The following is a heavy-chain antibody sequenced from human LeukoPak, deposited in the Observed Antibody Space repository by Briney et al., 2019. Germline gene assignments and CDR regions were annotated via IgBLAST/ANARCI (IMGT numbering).Heavy chain of an antibody. D-gene: IGHD3-9*01. CDR3: ATVLRYFDWLPIDY. CDR1: GGTFSSYA. V-gene: IGHV1-69*01. CDR2: IIPIFGTA. J-gene: IGHJ4*02. Sequence: SVKVSCKASGGTFSSYAISWVRQAPGQGLEWMGGIIPIFGTANYAQKFQGRVTITADESTSTAYVELSSLRSEDTAVYYCATVLRYFDWLPIDYWGQGTLVTVSS.